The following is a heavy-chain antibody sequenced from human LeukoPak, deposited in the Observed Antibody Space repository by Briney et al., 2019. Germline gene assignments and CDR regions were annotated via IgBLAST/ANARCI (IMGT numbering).Heavy chain of an antibody. J-gene: IGHJ6*04. CDR3: AKAPHGHGVDV. CDR1: GDRVSSDSAI. Sequence: SQTLSLTCAISGDRVSSDSAIWHWIRQSPSRGLEWLGRTYYRSKWYNDYAPSMKSRIMVTPDTSKNQFSLQLRSVTPDDTAIYYCAKAPHGHGVDVWDKGTTVTVSS. V-gene: IGHV6-1*01. D-gene: IGHD3/OR15-3a*01. CDR2: TYYRSKWYN.